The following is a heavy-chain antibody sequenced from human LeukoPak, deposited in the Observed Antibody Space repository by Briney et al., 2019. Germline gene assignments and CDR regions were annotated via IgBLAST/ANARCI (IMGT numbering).Heavy chain of an antibody. V-gene: IGHV3-33*01. Sequence: GGSLRLSCAASGFTFSNYGMHWVRQAPGKGLEWVAIIWHDGNNKYYADFGEGRFTISRDNAKNLVYLQINGLRAEDTAVYYCARGWNYAFRFDYWGQGTLVTVSS. CDR3: ARGWNYAFRFDY. D-gene: IGHD1-7*01. CDR1: GFTFSNYG. J-gene: IGHJ4*02. CDR2: IWHDGNNK.